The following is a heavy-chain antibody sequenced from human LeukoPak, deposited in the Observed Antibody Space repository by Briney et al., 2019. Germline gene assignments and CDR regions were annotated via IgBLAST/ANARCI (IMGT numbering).Heavy chain of an antibody. CDR2: IYSGGDT. V-gene: IGHV3-53*01. J-gene: IGHJ4*02. Sequence: GGSLRLSCAASGFRVSIKYMSWVRQAPGKGLEWVSVIYSGGDTYYADSVKGRFTSSRDNSKNTLYLQMSSLRAVDTAVYYCAAAEGNYYFDYWGQGTLVTVSS. CDR1: GFRVSIKY. CDR3: AAAEGNYYFDY. D-gene: IGHD1-7*01.